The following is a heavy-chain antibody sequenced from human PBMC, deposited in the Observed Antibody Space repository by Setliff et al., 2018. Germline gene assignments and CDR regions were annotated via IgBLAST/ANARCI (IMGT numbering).Heavy chain of an antibody. D-gene: IGHD3-10*01. CDR1: GYTFTTYA. J-gene: IGHJ6*03. V-gene: IGHV7-4-1*02. CDR2: VNTNTGDP. CDR3: ARASRFGTIKYRGDYYMDV. Sequence: ASVKVSCKASGYTFTTYAISWMRQAPGQGLEWMGWVNTNTGDPSYAQGFTGRFVFSLDTSVSTAYLQISSLKAEDTALYYCARASRFGTIKYRGDYYMDVWGKGTTVTVSS.